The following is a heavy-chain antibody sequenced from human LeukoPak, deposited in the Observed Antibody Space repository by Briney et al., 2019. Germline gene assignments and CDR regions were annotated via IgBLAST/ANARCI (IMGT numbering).Heavy chain of an antibody. V-gene: IGHV3-48*02. Sequence: QPGGSLRLSCAVSGFTFSNYSMIWVRQAPGKGLEWVSYVSRTSSTIFYADSVKGRFTISRDKAKNSVYLQMNSLRDEDTAVYYCVRIRDSGSYYFYYGMDVWGQGTTVTVSS. D-gene: IGHD1-26*01. J-gene: IGHJ6*02. CDR1: GFTFSNYS. CDR3: VRIRDSGSYYFYYGMDV. CDR2: VSRTSSTI.